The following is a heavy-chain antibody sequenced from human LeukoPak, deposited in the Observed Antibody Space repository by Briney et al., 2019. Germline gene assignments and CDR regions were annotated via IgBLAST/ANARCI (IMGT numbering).Heavy chain of an antibody. V-gene: IGHV3-23*01. D-gene: IGHD3-10*01. CDR1: GFTFRGYA. CDR2: ISGSGGTT. J-gene: IGHJ5*02. Sequence: GGSLRLSCAASGFTFRGYAMSWVRQAPGKGLEWVSSISGSGGTTYYADSVKGRFTISRDNSKNTLYLQMISLRAEDTAVYYCAREERYYYGSGSSNWFDPWGQGTLVTVSS. CDR3: AREERYYYGSGSSNWFDP.